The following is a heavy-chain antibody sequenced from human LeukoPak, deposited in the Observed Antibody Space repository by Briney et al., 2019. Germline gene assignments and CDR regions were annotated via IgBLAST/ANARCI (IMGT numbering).Heavy chain of an antibody. CDR2: ISSSSSYI. CDR1: GFTFSSYS. J-gene: IGHJ4*02. V-gene: IGHV3-21*01. D-gene: IGHD5-24*01. CDR3: ARGYERWLQLGYFDY. Sequence: PGGSLRLSCAASGFTFSSYSMNWVRQAPGKGLEWVSSISSSSSYIYYADSVKGRFTISRDNAKNSLYLQMSSLRAEDTAVYYCARGYERWLQLGYFDYWGQGTLVTVSS.